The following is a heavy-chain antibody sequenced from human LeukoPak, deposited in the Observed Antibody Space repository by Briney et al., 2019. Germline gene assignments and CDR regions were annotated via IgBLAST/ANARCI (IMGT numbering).Heavy chain of an antibody. CDR3: ARDPILTGYYSYFDY. Sequence: GGSLRLSCAASGFTFSSYWMHWVRQAPGKGLVWVSRINSDGSSTSYADSVKGRFTISRDNAKNTLYLQMNSLRAEDTAVYYCARDPILTGYYSYFDYWGQGALVTVSS. V-gene: IGHV3-74*01. CDR2: INSDGSST. CDR1: GFTFSSYW. D-gene: IGHD3-9*01. J-gene: IGHJ4*02.